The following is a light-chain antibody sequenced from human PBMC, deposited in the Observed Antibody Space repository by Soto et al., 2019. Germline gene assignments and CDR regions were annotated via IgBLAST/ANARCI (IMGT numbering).Light chain of an antibody. Sequence: QSVLTQPASVSGSPGQSITISCIGTSSDIGTYNLVSWYQQYPGKAPKLMIYEDTKRPSGVSYRFSASKSGNTASLTISGLQAEDEADYYCCSYAGYSTYVFGGGTKLTVL. CDR3: CSYAGYSTYV. CDR1: SSDIGTYNL. CDR2: EDT. V-gene: IGLV2-23*01. J-gene: IGLJ2*01.